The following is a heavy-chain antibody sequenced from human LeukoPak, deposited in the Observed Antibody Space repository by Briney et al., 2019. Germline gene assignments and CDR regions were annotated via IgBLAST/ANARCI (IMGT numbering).Heavy chain of an antibody. CDR1: GGSFSGYY. CDR2: INHSGST. V-gene: IGHV4-34*01. Sequence: SETLSLACAVYGGSFSGYYWSWIRQPPGKGLEWIGEINHSGSTNYNPSLKSRVTISVDTSKNQFSLKLSSVTAADTAVYYCARVTTGGYYNCWGQGTLVTVSS. D-gene: IGHD3-22*01. CDR3: ARVTTGGYYNC. J-gene: IGHJ4*02.